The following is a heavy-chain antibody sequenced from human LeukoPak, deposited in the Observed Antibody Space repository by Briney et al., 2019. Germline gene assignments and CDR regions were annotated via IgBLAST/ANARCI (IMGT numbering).Heavy chain of an antibody. Sequence: GGSLRLSCAASVFTFSNAWMSWVRKAPGKGLEWVGRIKSKTDGGTTDHAATVKGRFTISRDDSKNTLYLQMNSLKTEDTAVYYCTTAPGIAVAGTFPRFDYWGQGTLVTVSS. J-gene: IGHJ4*02. D-gene: IGHD6-19*01. CDR2: IKSKTDGGTT. CDR1: VFTFSNAW. V-gene: IGHV3-15*01. CDR3: TTAPGIAVAGTFPRFDY.